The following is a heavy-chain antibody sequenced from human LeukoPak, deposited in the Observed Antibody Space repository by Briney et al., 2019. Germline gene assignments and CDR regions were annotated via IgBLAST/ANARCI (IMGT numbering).Heavy chain of an antibody. Sequence: GGSLRLSCAASGSTFSSYAMSWVRQAPGKGLEWVSAISGSGGSTYYADSVKGRFTISRDNSKNTLYLQMNSLRAEDTAVYYCASEIMIVAIRSTVDYWGQGTLLTVSS. J-gene: IGHJ4*02. CDR1: GSTFSSYA. V-gene: IGHV3-23*01. D-gene: IGHD3-22*01. CDR2: ISGSGGST. CDR3: ASEIMIVAIRSTVDY.